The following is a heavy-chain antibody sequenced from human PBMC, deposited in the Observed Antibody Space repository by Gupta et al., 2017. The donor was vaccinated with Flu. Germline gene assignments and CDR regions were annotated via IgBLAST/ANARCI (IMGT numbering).Heavy chain of an antibody. CDR2: INPNSGGK. J-gene: IGHJ4*02. D-gene: IGHD4-17*01. V-gene: IGHV1-2*02. Sequence: QVQLVQSGAEVKKPGASVKVSCKASGYTFTGYYMHWVRQAPGQGLEWMGWINPNSGGKNYAKKFTGRGTRTRDTSISTEDIERARLKSEETAVYLCARNPGVTVTTGGASLGWIGYGGQGTMVTVSS. CDR1: GYTFTGYY. CDR3: ARNPGVTVTTGGASLGWIGY.